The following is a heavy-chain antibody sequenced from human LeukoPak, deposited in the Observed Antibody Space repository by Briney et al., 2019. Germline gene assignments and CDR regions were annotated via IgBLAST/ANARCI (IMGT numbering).Heavy chain of an antibody. CDR3: ARAPTGTGGWNWFDP. V-gene: IGHV4-4*07. CDR2: IYPSGST. CDR1: GGSISSYY. Sequence: PSETLSLTCTVSGGSISSYYWSWIRQPAGKGLELIGRIYPSGSTNYNPSLKSRVTMSVDTSKNQFSLKLSSETAADTAVYYCARAPTGTGGWNWFDPWGQGTLVTVSS. J-gene: IGHJ5*02. D-gene: IGHD1-1*01.